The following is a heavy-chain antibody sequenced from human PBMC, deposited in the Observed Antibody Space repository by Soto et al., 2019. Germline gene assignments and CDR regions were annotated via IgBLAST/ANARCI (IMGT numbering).Heavy chain of an antibody. CDR1: GFTFNNYG. CDR3: AKDQGIAASHGID. J-gene: IGHJ3*01. Sequence: QVQLVESGGGVVQPGRSLRLSCAASGFTFNNYGVHWVRQAPGKGLEWVATISNDGSDKYYADSVKGRLTISRDNSKNTVYLQMNRLRAEETAVYYCAKDQGIAASHGIDWGQGTMVTVSS. CDR2: ISNDGSDK. V-gene: IGHV3-30*18. D-gene: IGHD6-13*01.